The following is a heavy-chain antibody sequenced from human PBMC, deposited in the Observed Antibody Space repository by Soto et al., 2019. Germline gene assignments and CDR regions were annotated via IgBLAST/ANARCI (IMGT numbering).Heavy chain of an antibody. V-gene: IGHV1-69*06. D-gene: IGHD4-17*01. CDR3: GLRRSLKPSKNYYYYTLDV. J-gene: IGHJ6*02. Sequence: SVKVSCKASGITFSSYGISWVRQVPGQGLEWVGGIIPFFGASNFAQKLRGRVTITADKSTSTAYMELSSLRSDDTAVYYCGLRRSLKPSKNYYYYTLDVWGQGTKVTVSS. CDR2: IIPFFGAS. CDR1: GITFSSYG.